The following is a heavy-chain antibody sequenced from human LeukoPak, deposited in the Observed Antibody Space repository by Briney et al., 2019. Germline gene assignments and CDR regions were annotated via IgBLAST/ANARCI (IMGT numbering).Heavy chain of an antibody. D-gene: IGHD3-10*01. J-gene: IGHJ4*02. Sequence: KSSETLSLTCTVSGGSISSSSYYWGWIRQPPGKGLEWIGSIYYSGSTYYNPSLKSRVTISVDTSKNQFSLKLSSVTAADTAVYYCASRGSGSYVAFGYWGQGTLVTVSS. CDR2: IYYSGST. CDR3: ASRGSGSYVAFGY. CDR1: GGSISSSSYY. V-gene: IGHV4-39*07.